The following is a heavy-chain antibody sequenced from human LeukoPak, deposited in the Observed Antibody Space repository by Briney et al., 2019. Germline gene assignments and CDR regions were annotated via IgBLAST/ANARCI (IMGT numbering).Heavy chain of an antibody. J-gene: IGHJ1*01. D-gene: IGHD3-22*01. CDR1: GYSISSGYY. CDR3: ARPNYYDSGAEYFQH. V-gene: IGHV4-38-2*02. CDR2: IYHSGST. Sequence: SETLSLTCTVSGYSISSGYYWGWIRQPPGKGLEWIGSIYHSGSTYYNPSLKSRVTISVDTSKNQFSLKLSSVTAADTAVYYCARPNYYDSGAEYFQHWGQGTLVTVSS.